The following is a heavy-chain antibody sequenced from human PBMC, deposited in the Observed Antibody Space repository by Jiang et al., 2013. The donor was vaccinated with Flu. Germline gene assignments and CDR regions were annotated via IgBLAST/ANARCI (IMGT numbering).Heavy chain of an antibody. Sequence: QLVESGGDVVQPGKSLSLSCAASGFSFSNYAMHWVRQAPGKGLAWVSRXKSDGSDASYADFVKGRFTVSRDNAKNTLFLQMNSLRGEDTAVYYCTTNPGFWGRGTLVTVSS. CDR1: GFSFSNYA. V-gene: IGHV3-74*02. CDR2: XKSDGSDA. J-gene: IGHJ4*02. CDR3: TTNPGF.